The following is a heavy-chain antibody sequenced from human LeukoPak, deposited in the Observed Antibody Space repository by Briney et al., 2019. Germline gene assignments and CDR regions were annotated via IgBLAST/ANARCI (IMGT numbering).Heavy chain of an antibody. V-gene: IGHV3-53*05. J-gene: IGHJ4*02. D-gene: IGHD3-10*01. CDR1: GFTVSSNY. CDR2: IYSGGST. CDR3: ARALYYYGKVDY. Sequence: GGSLRLSCAASGFTVSSNYMSWVRQAPGKGLEWVSAIYSGGSTYYADSVKGRFTISRDNSKNTLYLQMNSLRAEDTAVYYCARALYYYGKVDYWGQGTLVTVSS.